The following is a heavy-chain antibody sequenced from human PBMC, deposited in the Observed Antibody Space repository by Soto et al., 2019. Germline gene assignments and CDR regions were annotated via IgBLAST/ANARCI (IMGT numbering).Heavy chain of an antibody. CDR1: GYTFTSYA. Sequence: QVQLVQSGAEVKRPGASVKIFCKASGYTFTSYALHWVRQAPGQRPEWMGWINAGNGDTENSESLHGRVTLSRDTSASAAYMELNSLRSEDTAVYYCARGKRYFDRLSSFDNWGPGTLVTVSS. CDR3: ARGKRYFDRLSSFDN. CDR2: INAGNGDT. D-gene: IGHD3-9*01. J-gene: IGHJ4*02. V-gene: IGHV1-3*01.